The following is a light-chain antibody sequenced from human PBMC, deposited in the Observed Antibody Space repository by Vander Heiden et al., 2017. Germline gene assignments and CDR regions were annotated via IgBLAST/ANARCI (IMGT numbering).Light chain of an antibody. CDR1: QTLLHSNGNTF. Sequence: IVMTQSPLSRSVTPGEPASISCRSSQTLLHSNGNTFLDWYLQKPGQSPQLLISLASDRPSGVPDRFSGSGSGTDFTLKISRVEAEDVGVYYCMQALQTPFTFGPGTKVDI. CDR3: MQALQTPFT. J-gene: IGKJ3*01. V-gene: IGKV2-28*01. CDR2: LAS.